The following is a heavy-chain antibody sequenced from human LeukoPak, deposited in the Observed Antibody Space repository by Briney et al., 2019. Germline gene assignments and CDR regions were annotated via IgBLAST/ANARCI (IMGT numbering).Heavy chain of an antibody. CDR3: TRGIYSGSVSNYYYYYYMDV. J-gene: IGHJ6*03. Sequence: GGSLRLSCTASGFTFGDYAMSWVRQAPGKGLEWVGFIRSKAYGGTTEYAASVKGRFTISRDDSKSIAYLQMNSLKTEDTAVYYCTRGIYSGSVSNYYYYYYMDVWGKGTTVTISS. D-gene: IGHD1-26*01. CDR1: GFTFGDYA. CDR2: IRSKAYGGTT. V-gene: IGHV3-49*04.